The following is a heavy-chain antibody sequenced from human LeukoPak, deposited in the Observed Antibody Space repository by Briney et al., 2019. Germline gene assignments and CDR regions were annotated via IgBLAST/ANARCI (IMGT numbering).Heavy chain of an antibody. V-gene: IGHV3-21*01. Sequence: GKGLEXFSSISSSSSYIYYADSVKGRFTISRDNAKNSLYLQMNSLRAEDTAVYYCARGGITMIVVVTWGQGTLVTVSS. CDR3: ARGGITMIVVVT. J-gene: IGHJ5*02. D-gene: IGHD3-22*01. CDR2: ISSSSSYI.